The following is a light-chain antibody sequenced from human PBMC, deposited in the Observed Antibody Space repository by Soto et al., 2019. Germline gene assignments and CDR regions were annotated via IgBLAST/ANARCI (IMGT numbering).Light chain of an antibody. CDR3: ISYAGINNLGV. CDR2: EVN. Sequence: QSVLTQPPSASGSPGQSVTISCTGTSSDVGGYKYVSWYQQHPCKAPKLMIFEVNKRPSGVPDRFSGSKSGNTASLTVPGLQAEDEAEYYCISYAGINNLGVFGAGTKLTVL. J-gene: IGLJ1*01. CDR1: SSDVGGYKY. V-gene: IGLV2-8*01.